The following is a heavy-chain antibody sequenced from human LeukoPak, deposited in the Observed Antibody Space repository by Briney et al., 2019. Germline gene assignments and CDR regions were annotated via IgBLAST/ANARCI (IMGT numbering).Heavy chain of an antibody. Sequence: PGGSLSLSCAASGFTFSSYAMSWVRQAPGKGLEWVSAISRSGGSTYYADSVKGRFTISRDNSKNTLYLQMNSLRAEDTAIYYCANGGDYGDSVRLDYWGQGTLVTVSS. CDR2: ISRSGGST. D-gene: IGHD4-17*01. CDR1: GFTFSSYA. CDR3: ANGGDYGDSVRLDY. J-gene: IGHJ4*02. V-gene: IGHV3-23*01.